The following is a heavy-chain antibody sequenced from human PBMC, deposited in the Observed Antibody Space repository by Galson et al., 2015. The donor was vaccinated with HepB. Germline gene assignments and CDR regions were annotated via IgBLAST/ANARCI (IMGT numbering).Heavy chain of an antibody. V-gene: IGHV4-30-2*01. CDR1: SGSISSGGYS. CDR3: ARGVRPVLLDY. Sequence: TLSLTCAVSSGSISSGGYSWSWIRQPPGKGLEWIGYIYHSGSTYYNPSLKSRVTISVDRSKNQFSLKLSSVTAADTAVYYCARGVRPVLLDYWGQGTLVTVSS. CDR2: IYHSGST. D-gene: IGHD4/OR15-4a*01. J-gene: IGHJ4*02.